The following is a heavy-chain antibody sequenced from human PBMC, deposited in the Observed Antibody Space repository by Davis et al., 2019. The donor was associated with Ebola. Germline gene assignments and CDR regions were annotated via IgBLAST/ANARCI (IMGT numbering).Heavy chain of an antibody. V-gene: IGHV3-30*18. D-gene: IGHD3-3*01. CDR3: AKDHYDFWSGYYRGYKDV. CDR1: AFTFRTSI. J-gene: IGHJ6*03. CDR2: MSFDGFSK. Sequence: GESLKISCAASAFTFRTSIIHWVRQAPGKGLEWVSAMSFDGFSKYYADSVKGRFTISRDNSKNTLYLQMNSLRAEDTAVYYCAKDHYDFWSGYYRGYKDVWGKGTTVIVSS.